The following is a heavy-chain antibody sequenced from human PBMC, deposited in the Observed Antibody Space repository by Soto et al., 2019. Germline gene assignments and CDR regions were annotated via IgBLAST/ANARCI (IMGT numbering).Heavy chain of an antibody. V-gene: IGHV3-23*01. CDR3: ARYIPGVRYYGMDV. CDR2: IGESGTPT. D-gene: IGHD2-2*01. CDR1: GVTCIDYG. J-gene: IGHJ6*02. Sequence: HSYAAAGVTCIDYGVNWVRKAKGKGLEWVSLIGESGTPTYYADSVKGRFTISRDNSGNTLFLEMYSLRAEDTAVYYCARYIPGVRYYGMDVWGQGTTVTVSS.